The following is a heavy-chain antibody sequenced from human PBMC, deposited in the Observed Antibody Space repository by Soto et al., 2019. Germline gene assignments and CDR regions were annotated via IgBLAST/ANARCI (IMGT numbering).Heavy chain of an antibody. CDR3: ARDGPTPGGLGELSLEGEAFDI. V-gene: IGHV3-33*01. J-gene: IGHJ3*02. CDR1: GFTFSSYG. CDR2: IWYDGSNT. Sequence: GGSLRLSCAASGFTFSSYGMHWVRQAPGKGLEWVAVIWYDGSNTYYGDSVKGRFTISRDNSKNTLYLQMNSLRAEDTAVYYCARDGPTPGGLGELSLEGEAFDIWGQGTMVTVSS. D-gene: IGHD3-16*02.